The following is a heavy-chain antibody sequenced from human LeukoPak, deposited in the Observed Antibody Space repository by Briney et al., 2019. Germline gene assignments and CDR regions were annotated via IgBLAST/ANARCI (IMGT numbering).Heavy chain of an antibody. CDR3: AKDGGQWRLKRYFDY. D-gene: IGHD6-19*01. CDR1: GFTFSSYA. J-gene: IGHJ4*02. Sequence: GGSLRLSCAASGFTFSSYAMSWVRQAPGKGLEWVSAISGSGGSTYYADSVKGRFTISRDNSKNTLYLQMNSLRAEDTAVYYCAKDGGQWRLKRYFDYWGQGTLVTVSS. V-gene: IGHV3-23*01. CDR2: ISGSGGST.